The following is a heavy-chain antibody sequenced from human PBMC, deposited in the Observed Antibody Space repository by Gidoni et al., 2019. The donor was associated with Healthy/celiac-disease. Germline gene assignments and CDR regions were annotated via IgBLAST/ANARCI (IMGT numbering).Heavy chain of an antibody. D-gene: IGHD3-10*01. V-gene: IGHV4-31*03. CDR1: GGSISSGGYY. CDR3: ASARTMVRGVIIPKPTTFDY. Sequence: QVQLQESGPGLVKPSQTLSLTCTVSGGSISSGGYYWSWIRQHPGKGLEWIGYIYYSGSTYYNPSLKSRVTISVDTPKNQFSLKLSSVTAADTAVYYCASARTMVRGVIIPKPTTFDYWGQGTLVTVSS. CDR2: IYYSGST. J-gene: IGHJ4*02.